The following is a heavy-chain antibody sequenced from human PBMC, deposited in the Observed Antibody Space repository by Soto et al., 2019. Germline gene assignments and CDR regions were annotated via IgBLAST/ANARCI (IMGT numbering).Heavy chain of an antibody. CDR1: GVNFSSSA. D-gene: IGHD3-22*01. Sequence: GGSLRLSCAASGVNFSSSAMTWVRQAPGKGLVWVSAISGNGGYTYYADSVKGRFSISRDNSKNTLYLQMNSLRAEDTAVYYCAKNYYDTTGYDYWGHGSLVTVSS. J-gene: IGHJ4*01. CDR2: ISGNGGYT. V-gene: IGHV3-23*01. CDR3: AKNYYDTTGYDY.